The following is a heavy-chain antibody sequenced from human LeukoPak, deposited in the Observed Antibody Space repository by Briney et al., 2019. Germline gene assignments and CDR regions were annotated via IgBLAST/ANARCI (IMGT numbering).Heavy chain of an antibody. CDR2: INHSGST. V-gene: IGHV4-34*01. D-gene: IGHD2-2*01. CDR1: GGSFSGYY. CDR3: ARVVGCSSTSCYLNWFDP. J-gene: IGHJ5*02. Sequence: SETLSLTCAVYGGSFSGYYWSWIRQPPGKGLEWIGEINHSGSTNYNPSLKSRVTLSVDTSKNQFSLKLSSVTAADTAVYYCARVVGCSSTSCYLNWFDPWGQGTLVTVSS.